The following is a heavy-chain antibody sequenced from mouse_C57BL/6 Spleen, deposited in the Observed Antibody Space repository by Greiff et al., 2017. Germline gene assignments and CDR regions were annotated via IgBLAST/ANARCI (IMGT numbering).Heavy chain of an antibody. J-gene: IGHJ4*01. CDR1: GFTFSDYG. CDR2: ISSGSSTI. Sequence: DVKLVESGGGLVKPGGSLKLSCAASGFTFSDYGMHWVRQAPEKGLEWVAYISSGSSTIYYADTLKGRFTISRDNAKNTLFLQMTSLRSEDTAMYYCEKSYDYDVVYYAMDYWGQGTSVTVSS. CDR3: EKSYDYDVVYYAMDY. D-gene: IGHD2-4*01. V-gene: IGHV5-17*01.